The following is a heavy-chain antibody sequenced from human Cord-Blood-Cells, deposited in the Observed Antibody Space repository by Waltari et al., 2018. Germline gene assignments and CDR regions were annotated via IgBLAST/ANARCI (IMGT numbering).Heavy chain of an antibody. CDR3: ARDLSGTHDY. J-gene: IGHJ4*02. Sequence: VQLAPGKGLEWVANIKQDGSEKYYVDSVKGRFTISRDNAKNSLYLQMNSLRAEDTAVYYCARDLSGTHDYWGQGTLVTVSS. D-gene: IGHD3-10*01. V-gene: IGHV3-7*01. CDR2: IKQDGSEK.